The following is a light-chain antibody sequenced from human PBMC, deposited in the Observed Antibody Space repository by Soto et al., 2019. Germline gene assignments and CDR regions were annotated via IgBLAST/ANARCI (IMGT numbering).Light chain of an antibody. Sequence: DIVLTPSPGTLSLSPGERATLSCRASQGVSANHLTWYQQKPGQAPRLLMCGASTRATGIQDRFSGSGAGTDLTLTISRREREDFAVYFWQQYSRSPFTFGRGTKVDI. CDR3: QQYSRSPFT. CDR1: QGVSANH. J-gene: IGKJ3*01. CDR2: GAS. V-gene: IGKV3-20*01.